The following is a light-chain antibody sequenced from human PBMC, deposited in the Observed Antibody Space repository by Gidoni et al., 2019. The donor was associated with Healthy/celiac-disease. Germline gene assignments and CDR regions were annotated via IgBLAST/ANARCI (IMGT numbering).Light chain of an antibody. V-gene: IGKV3-15*01. CDR3: QQYNNWPPYT. J-gene: IGKJ2*01. CDR1: QSVSSN. CDR2: GAS. Sequence: EIVITHPLATLSASPGESATLSCRASQSVSSNLAWYQQKPGQAPRLLIYGASTRATGIPARFSGSGSGTEFTLTISSLQSEDFAVYYCQQYNNWPPYTFGQGTKLEIK.